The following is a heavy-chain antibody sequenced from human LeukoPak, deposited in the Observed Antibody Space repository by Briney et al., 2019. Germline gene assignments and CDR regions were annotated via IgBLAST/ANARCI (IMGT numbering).Heavy chain of an antibody. J-gene: IGHJ4*02. CDR3: AREYSSGWYSRFDY. D-gene: IGHD6-19*01. CDR2: ISYDGSNK. CDR1: GFTFSSYG. V-gene: IGHV3-30*03. Sequence: PGGSLRLSCAASGFTFSSYGMHWVRQAPVKGLEWVAVISYDGSNKYYADSVKGRFTISRDNSKNTLYLQMNSLRAEDTAVYYCAREYSSGWYSRFDYWGQGTLVTVSS.